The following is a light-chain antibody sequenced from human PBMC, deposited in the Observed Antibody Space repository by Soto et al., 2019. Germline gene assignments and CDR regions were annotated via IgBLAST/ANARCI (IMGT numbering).Light chain of an antibody. CDR2: DAS. V-gene: IGKV3-11*01. J-gene: IGKJ5*01. CDR3: QQRNSWPPIT. Sequence: EIVLTQSPVTLSLSPGERATLSYRASQSVRTYLAWYQVKPGQAPRLLIYDASSRASGVPARFSGSGSGTDFTLTISSLEPEDFALYYCQQRNSWPPITFGQGTRLEIK. CDR1: QSVRTY.